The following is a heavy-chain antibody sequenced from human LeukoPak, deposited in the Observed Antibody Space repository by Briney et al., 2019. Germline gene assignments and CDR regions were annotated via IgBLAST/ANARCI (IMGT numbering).Heavy chain of an antibody. V-gene: IGHV1-3*04. J-gene: IGHJ3*02. Sequence: ASVKVSCKASGYTFTSYAMHWVRQAPGQRLEWMGWINTGNGNTKYSQKFQGRVTITRDTSASTAYMELSSLRSEDTAVYYCAREMAAYGSGGDAFDIWGQGTMVTVSS. CDR2: INTGNGNT. CDR1: GYTFTSYA. D-gene: IGHD3-10*01. CDR3: AREMAAYGSGGDAFDI.